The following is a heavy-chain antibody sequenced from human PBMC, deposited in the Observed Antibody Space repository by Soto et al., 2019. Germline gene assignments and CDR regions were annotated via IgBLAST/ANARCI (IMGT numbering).Heavy chain of an antibody. D-gene: IGHD2-21*02. J-gene: IGHJ4*02. CDR1: GDTFTDYY. Sequence: ASVKVSCKASGDTFTDYYIHWVRQAPGQGLEWMGTVNPSGGHTTYAQHFLGRVTMTRDTSTSTLYMELTSLTSADTAIYSCARGGHVVVVTAALDYWGQGTLVTVSS. V-gene: IGHV1-46*01. CDR2: VNPSGGHT. CDR3: ARGGHVVVVTAALDY.